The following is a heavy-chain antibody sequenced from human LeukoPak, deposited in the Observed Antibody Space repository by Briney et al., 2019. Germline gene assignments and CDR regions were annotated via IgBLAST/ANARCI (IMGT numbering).Heavy chain of an antibody. CDR3: ARDLLVSTVTTAYYYYYMDV. CDR2: INPNSGGT. J-gene: IGHJ6*03. D-gene: IGHD4-17*01. CDR1: GYTFTGYY. Sequence: ASVKVSCKASGYTFTGYYMHWVRQAPGQGLEWMGLINPNSGGTNYAQKFQGRVTMTRDTSISTAYMELSRLRSDDTAVYYCARDLLVSTVTTAYYYYYMDVWGKGTTVTVSS. V-gene: IGHV1-2*02.